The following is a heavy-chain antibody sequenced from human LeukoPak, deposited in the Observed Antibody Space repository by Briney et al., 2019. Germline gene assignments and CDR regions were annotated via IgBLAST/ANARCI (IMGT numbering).Heavy chain of an antibody. Sequence: SSETLSLTCTVSGGSISSYYWSWIRQPPGKGLEWIGYIYYSGSTNYNPSLKSRVTISVDTSKNQFSLKLSSVTAADTAVYYCARRFDDSSGFDYWGQGTLVTVSS. CDR3: ARRFDDSSGFDY. CDR1: GGSISSYY. J-gene: IGHJ4*02. CDR2: IYYSGST. D-gene: IGHD3-22*01. V-gene: IGHV4-59*08.